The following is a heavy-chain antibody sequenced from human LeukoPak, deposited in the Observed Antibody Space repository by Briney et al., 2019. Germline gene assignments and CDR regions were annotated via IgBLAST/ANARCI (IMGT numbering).Heavy chain of an antibody. CDR3: ASDYYGSGTYRHDY. V-gene: IGHV3-23*01. CDR1: GFTFNRNA. J-gene: IGHJ4*02. Sequence: GGSLRLSCAASGFTFNRNAISWVRQAPGKGLEWVSTIGGSGDKTFYADSVKGRFTISRDNSKNTLYLQMNSLRAEDTAVYYCASDYYGSGTYRHDYWGQGTLVTVSS. D-gene: IGHD3-10*01. CDR2: IGGSGDKT.